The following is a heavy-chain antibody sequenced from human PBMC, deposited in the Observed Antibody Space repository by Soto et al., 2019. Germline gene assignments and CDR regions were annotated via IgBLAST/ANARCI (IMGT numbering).Heavy chain of an antibody. V-gene: IGHV3-30-3*01. J-gene: IGHJ4*02. CDR1: GFTFSSYA. Sequence: GGSLRLSCAASGFTFSSYAMHWVRQAPGKGLEWVAVISYDGTNKYYADSVTGRFTISRDNSKNTLYLQMNSLRAEDTAVYYCAKDLVLGYDSSGYYRMFDYWGQGTLVTV. CDR2: ISYDGTNK. CDR3: AKDLVLGYDSSGYYRMFDY. D-gene: IGHD3-22*01.